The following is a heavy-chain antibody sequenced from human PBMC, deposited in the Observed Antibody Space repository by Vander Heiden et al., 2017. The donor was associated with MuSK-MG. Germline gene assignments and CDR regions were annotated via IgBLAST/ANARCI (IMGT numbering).Heavy chain of an antibody. Sequence: QVQLVESGGGVVQPGRSLRLSCAASGFTFSSYAMHWVRQAPGKGLEWVAVISYDGSNKYYADSVKSRFTISRDNSKNTLYLQMNSLRAEDTAVYYCAKAGITMVRGVTETRVGTYYYYYYMDVWGKGTTVTVSS. V-gene: IGHV3-30*18. CDR3: AKAGITMVRGVTETRVGTYYYYYYMDV. CDR2: ISYDGSNK. D-gene: IGHD3-10*01. J-gene: IGHJ6*03. CDR1: GFTFSSYA.